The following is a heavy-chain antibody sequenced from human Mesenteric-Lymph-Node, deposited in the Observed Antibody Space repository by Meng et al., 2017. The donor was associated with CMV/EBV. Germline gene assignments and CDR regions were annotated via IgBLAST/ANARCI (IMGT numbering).Heavy chain of an antibody. J-gene: IGHJ4*02. V-gene: IGHV4-34*01. CDR1: SFSGYY. D-gene: IGHD6-13*01. CDR2: INHSGRT. Sequence: SFSGYYWSWIRPPPWTGLEWIGAINHSGRTNYNPSLKSRVTISVDTSKNQFSLKLSSVTAADTAVYYCARVVVVRNSGIAAAGTDYWGQGTLVTVSS. CDR3: ARVVVVRNSGIAAAGTDY.